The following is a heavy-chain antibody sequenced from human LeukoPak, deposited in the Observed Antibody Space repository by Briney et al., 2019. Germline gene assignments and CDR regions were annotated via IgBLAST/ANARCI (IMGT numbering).Heavy chain of an antibody. Sequence: GGSLTLSCAASGFTVSSNYMSWVRQAPGKGLEWVSVIYSGGSTYYDASVKGRFTISRDNSKNPLYLQLSSVTAADTAVYYCARGSGGSLDYWGQGTLVTVSS. D-gene: IGHD3-10*01. CDR1: GFTVSSNY. CDR2: IYSGGST. V-gene: IGHV3-66*02. CDR3: ARGSGGSLDY. J-gene: IGHJ4*02.